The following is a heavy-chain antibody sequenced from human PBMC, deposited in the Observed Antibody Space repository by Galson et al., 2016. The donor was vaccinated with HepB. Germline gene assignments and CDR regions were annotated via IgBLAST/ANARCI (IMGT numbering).Heavy chain of an antibody. Sequence: SVKVSCKASGYTLTGYYMHWVRQAPGQGLEWMGWINSNSGDTKYALEFQGRVIMTRDTSISTAHMELSRLRSDDTAVYYCTRGGGYCSGGSCSPGGNYFDYWGQGTLVTVSS. J-gene: IGHJ4*02. CDR1: GYTLTGYY. CDR3: TRGGGYCSGGSCSPGGNYFDY. D-gene: IGHD2-15*01. CDR2: INSNSGDT. V-gene: IGHV1-2*02.